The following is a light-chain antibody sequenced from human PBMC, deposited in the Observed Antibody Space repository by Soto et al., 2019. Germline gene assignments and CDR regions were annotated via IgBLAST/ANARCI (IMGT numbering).Light chain of an antibody. V-gene: IGLV9-49*01. CDR3: GADHGSGSNFVLV. CDR2: VGTGGIVG. J-gene: IGLJ2*01. Sequence: QAVVTQPPSASASLGASGTLTCTLSSGYSNYKVDWYQQRPGKGPRFVMRVGTGGIVGSKGDGIPDRFSVLGSGLNRYLTIKNIQEEDESDYHCGADHGSGSNFVLVFGGGTKVTVL. CDR1: SGYSNYK.